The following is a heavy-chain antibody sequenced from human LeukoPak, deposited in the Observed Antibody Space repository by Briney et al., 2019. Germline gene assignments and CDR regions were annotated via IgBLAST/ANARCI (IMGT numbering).Heavy chain of an antibody. CDR1: GFTFSAYA. CDR3: ATHLGWGPSGSNWFDP. CDR2: ISASGSST. Sequence: GGSLRLSCVASGFTFSAYAMSWVRQAPGKGLEWVSGISASGSSTYYADSVEGRFTISRDNSKNTLYLQMNSLRAEDTAVYYCATHLGWGPSGSNWFDPWGQGTLVTVSS. V-gene: IGHV3-23*01. D-gene: IGHD6-25*01. J-gene: IGHJ5*02.